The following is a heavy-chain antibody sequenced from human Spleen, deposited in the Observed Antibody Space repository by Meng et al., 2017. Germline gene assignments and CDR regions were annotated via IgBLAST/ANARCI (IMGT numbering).Heavy chain of an antibody. J-gene: IGHJ4*02. D-gene: IGHD1-26*01. Sequence: QGQRVRLGAEVKKPGASGKVSCQASGYTFTSYYTHWVRQAPGQGLEWMGIINPSGSGTNYAQKFQGRVTMTRDTSTNTVYMELSSLRSEDTAIYYCAREGGDSGSPDYWGQGTLVTVSS. CDR3: AREGGDSGSPDY. CDR1: GYTFTSYY. V-gene: IGHV1-46*01. CDR2: INPSGSGT.